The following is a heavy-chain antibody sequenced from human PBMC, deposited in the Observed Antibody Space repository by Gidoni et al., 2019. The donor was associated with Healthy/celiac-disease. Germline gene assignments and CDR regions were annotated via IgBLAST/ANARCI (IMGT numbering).Heavy chain of an antibody. Sequence: QLQLQESGPGLVKPSETLSLTCTVAGGPISSSSYYWGWIRQPPGKGLEWIGSIYYSGSTYYNPSLKSRVTISVDTSKNQFSLKLSSVTAADTAVYYCARNGMVQGPETVWFDPWGQGTLVTVSS. V-gene: IGHV4-39*01. CDR3: ARNGMVQGPETVWFDP. D-gene: IGHD3-10*01. J-gene: IGHJ5*02. CDR2: IYYSGST. CDR1: GGPISSSSYY.